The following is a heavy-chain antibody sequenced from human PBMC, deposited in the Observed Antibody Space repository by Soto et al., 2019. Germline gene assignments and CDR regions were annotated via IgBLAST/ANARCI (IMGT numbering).Heavy chain of an antibody. D-gene: IGHD3-10*01. CDR3: FLMVRGVISPESGYYYGMDV. CDR2: IKSKTDGGTT. Sequence: GGSLRLSCAASGFTFSNAWMNWVRQAPGKGLEWVGRIKSKTDGGTTDYAAPVKGRFTISRDDSKNTLYLQMNSLKTEDTAVYYCFLMVRGVISPESGYYYGMDVWGQGTTVTVSS. J-gene: IGHJ6*02. CDR1: GFTFSNAW. V-gene: IGHV3-15*07.